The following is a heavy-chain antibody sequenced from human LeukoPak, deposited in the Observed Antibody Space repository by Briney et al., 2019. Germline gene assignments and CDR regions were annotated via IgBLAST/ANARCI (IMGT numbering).Heavy chain of an antibody. V-gene: IGHV1-8*01. J-gene: IGHJ3*02. Sequence: ASVKVSCKASGYTFTSYDINWVRQATGQGLEWMGWTNPNSGNTGYAQKFQGRVTMTRNTSISTAYMELSSLRSEDTAVYYCARHPGTTVKAFDIWGQGTMVTVSS. CDR2: TNPNSGNT. CDR1: GYTFTSYD. CDR3: ARHPGTTVKAFDI. D-gene: IGHD4-17*01.